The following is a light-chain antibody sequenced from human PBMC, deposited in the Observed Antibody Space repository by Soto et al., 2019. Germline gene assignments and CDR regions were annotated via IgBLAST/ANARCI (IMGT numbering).Light chain of an antibody. CDR3: GTWDSRLSTGL. CDR1: TFNIGNNF. CDR2: DNN. Sequence: SVLTQPPSVSAAPGQKVTISCSGSTFNIGNNFVSWYQQLPGTAPKLLIYDNNKRPSGIPDRFSGSKSGTSATLGITGLQTGDEADYYCGTWDSRLSTGLFGGATKXT. J-gene: IGLJ2*01. V-gene: IGLV1-51*01.